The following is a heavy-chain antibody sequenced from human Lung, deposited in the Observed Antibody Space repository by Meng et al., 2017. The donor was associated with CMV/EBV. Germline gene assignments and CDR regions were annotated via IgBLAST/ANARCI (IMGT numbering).Heavy chain of an antibody. Sequence: SETLSLTCAVYGGTFTDYYWSWIRQPPEKGLEWIGEINHSGSTNYNLSPKSRVTISVDRSKNQISLKLSSVTAADTAVYYCVRVSGDSSGSRFPHYYYGMDVWGQGTTVTVSS. CDR2: INHSGST. V-gene: IGHV4-34*01. CDR1: GGTFTDYY. CDR3: VRVSGDSSGSRFPHYYYGMDV. J-gene: IGHJ6*02. D-gene: IGHD3-22*01.